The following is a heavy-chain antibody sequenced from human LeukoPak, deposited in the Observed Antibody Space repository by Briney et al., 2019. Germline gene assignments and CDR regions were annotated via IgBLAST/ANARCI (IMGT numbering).Heavy chain of an antibody. Sequence: PGGSLSLSCAVSGFTFSGFWMSWSRQAPGKGLEWVASINSDGSEGDYADVVKGRFTISRDNAKNSLYLQINSLRAEDTAVYYCARSSYSSSSSVWGQGTMVTVSS. J-gene: IGHJ3*01. CDR1: GFTFSGFW. V-gene: IGHV3-7*03. CDR3: ARSSYSSSSSV. CDR2: INSDGSEG. D-gene: IGHD6-6*01.